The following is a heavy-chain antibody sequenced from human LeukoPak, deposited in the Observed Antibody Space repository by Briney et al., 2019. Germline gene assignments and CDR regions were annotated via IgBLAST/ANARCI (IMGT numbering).Heavy chain of an antibody. CDR3: ARLKDDVTKLDY. D-gene: IGHD2-8*01. V-gene: IGHV3-7*01. Sequence: GGSLRLSCAASGFTFSTYWMSWVRQAPGKGLEWVASINQDGSQKRYVDSVQGRFTISRENTKNSLFLQMNSLRAEDTAVYYCARLKDDVTKLDYWGQGTLVTVSS. CDR1: GFTFSTYW. CDR2: INQDGSQK. J-gene: IGHJ4*02.